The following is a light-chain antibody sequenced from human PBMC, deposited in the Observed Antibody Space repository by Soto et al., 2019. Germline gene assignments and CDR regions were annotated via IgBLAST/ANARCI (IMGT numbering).Light chain of an antibody. J-gene: IGKJ1*01. V-gene: IGKV1-6*01. CDR3: LQDYNYPRT. Sequence: ALPTTQSTSSLSASVGDRVTITCRASQDIRTELSWYQHKPGKAPKLLIHGATTLQSGVPSRCSGSGSGTDFTLIISGVQPEDFATYYGLQDYNYPRTFGQGTKVDIK. CDR2: GAT. CDR1: QDIRTE.